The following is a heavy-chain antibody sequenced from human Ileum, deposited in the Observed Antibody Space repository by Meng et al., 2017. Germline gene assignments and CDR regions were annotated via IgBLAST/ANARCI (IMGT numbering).Heavy chain of an antibody. D-gene: IGHD2-2*01. CDR3: AKDWYCSSTSCYGEPFDY. Sequence: STKYADSVKGRFTISRVNSKNTLYLQMNSLRAEDTAVYYCAKDWYCSSTSCYGEPFDYWGQGTLVTVSS. CDR2: ST. J-gene: IGHJ4*02. V-gene: IGHV3-53*01.